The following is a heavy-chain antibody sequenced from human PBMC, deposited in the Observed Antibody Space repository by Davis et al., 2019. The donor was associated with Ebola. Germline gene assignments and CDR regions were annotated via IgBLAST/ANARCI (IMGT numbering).Heavy chain of an antibody. CDR2: IYYNGRT. V-gene: IGHV4-59*01. J-gene: IGHJ4*02. CDR1: GGSISSYY. Sequence: MPSETLSLTCTVSGGSISSYYWSWIRQPPGKGLEWIGNIYYNGRTNYNPSLKSRVTISVDTSKNQVSLKLSSVTAADTAVYYCARNLGIATTDWGQGTQVTVSS. D-gene: IGHD6-13*01. CDR3: ARNLGIATTD.